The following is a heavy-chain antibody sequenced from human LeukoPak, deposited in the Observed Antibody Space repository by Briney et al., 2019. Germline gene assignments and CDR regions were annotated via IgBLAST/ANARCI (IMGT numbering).Heavy chain of an antibody. CDR2: IYYSGST. D-gene: IGHD2-21*02. CDR1: GGSISSGGYY. CDR3: ARDKAYCGGDCYSHDAFDI. V-gene: IGHV4-31*03. J-gene: IGHJ3*02. Sequence: PSQTLSPTCTVSGGSISSGGYYWSWIRQHPGKGLEWIGYIYYSGSTYYNPSLKSRVTISVDTSKNQFSLKLSSVTAADTAVYYCARDKAYCGGDCYSHDAFDIWGQGTMVTVSS.